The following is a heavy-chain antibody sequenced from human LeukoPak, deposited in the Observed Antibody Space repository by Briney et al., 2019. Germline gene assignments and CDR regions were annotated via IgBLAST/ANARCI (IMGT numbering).Heavy chain of an antibody. CDR1: GGSISSGSYY. D-gene: IGHD3-3*01. V-gene: IGHV4-61*02. CDR3: ARETPDYDFWSGYMNWFDP. Sequence: PSETLSLTCTVSGGSISSGSYYWSWIRQPAGKGLEWIGRIYTSGSTNYNPSLKSRVTITVDTSKNQFSLKLSSVTAADTAVYYCARETPDYDFWSGYMNWFDPWGQGTLVTVSS. CDR2: IYTSGST. J-gene: IGHJ5*02.